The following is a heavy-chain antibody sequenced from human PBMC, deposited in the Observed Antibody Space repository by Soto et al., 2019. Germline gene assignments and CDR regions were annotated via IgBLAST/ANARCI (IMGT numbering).Heavy chain of an antibody. CDR2: IYPGDSDT. V-gene: IGHV5-51*01. J-gene: IGHJ6*02. CDR3: ARALNLGYCSSTSCYPDYGMDV. CDR1: GYSFTSYW. Sequence: GESLKISCKGSGYSFTSYWIGWVRQMPGKGLEWMGIIYPGDSDTRYSPSFQGQVTISADKSISTAYLQWSSLKASDTAMYYCARALNLGYCSSTSCYPDYGMDVWGQGTTVTAP. D-gene: IGHD2-2*01.